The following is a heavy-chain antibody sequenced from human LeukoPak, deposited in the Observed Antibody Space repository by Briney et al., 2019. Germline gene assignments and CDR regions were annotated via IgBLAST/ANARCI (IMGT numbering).Heavy chain of an antibody. Sequence: PSQTLSLTCTVSGGSISSGGYYWSWIRQHPGKGLEWIGYIYYSGITYYNPSLRSRLTISLDTSKKQFSLKLGSVIAADTAMYYCATQANFYDSSGYFHRWGQGTLVTVSS. CDR2: IYYSGIT. CDR3: ATQANFYDSSGYFHR. V-gene: IGHV4-31*03. CDR1: GGSISSGGYY. J-gene: IGHJ1*01. D-gene: IGHD3-22*01.